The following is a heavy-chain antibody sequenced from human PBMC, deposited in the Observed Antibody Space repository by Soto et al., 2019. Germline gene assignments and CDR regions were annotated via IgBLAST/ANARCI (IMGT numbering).Heavy chain of an antibody. CDR3: ARDLGPYCSGGSCHRWGFDP. CDR2: ISAYNGNT. J-gene: IGHJ5*02. D-gene: IGHD2-15*01. Sequence: ASVKVSCKASGYTFTSYGISWVRQAPGQGLEWMGWISAYNGNTNYAQKLQGRVTMTTDTSTSTAYMELRSLRSDDTAVYYCARDLGPYCSGGSCHRWGFDPWGQGTLVTVSS. V-gene: IGHV1-18*01. CDR1: GYTFTSYG.